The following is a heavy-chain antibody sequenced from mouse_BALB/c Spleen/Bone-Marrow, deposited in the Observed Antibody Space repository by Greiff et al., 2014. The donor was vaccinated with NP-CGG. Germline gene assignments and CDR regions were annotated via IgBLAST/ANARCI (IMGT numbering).Heavy chain of an antibody. V-gene: IGHV1S81*02. D-gene: IGHD2-4*01. CDR2: LNPSNGHT. Sequence: QVQLKQSGAELLKPGTSVKLSCKATGYTFTRYWMHWVKQRPGHGLEWIGELNPSNGHTNYNGKFKNKATVTVDKSSSTAYMQLSSLTSEDSAVYYCARMITTRGFDYWGQGTTLTVSS. CDR1: GYTFTRYW. J-gene: IGHJ2*01. CDR3: ARMITTRGFDY.